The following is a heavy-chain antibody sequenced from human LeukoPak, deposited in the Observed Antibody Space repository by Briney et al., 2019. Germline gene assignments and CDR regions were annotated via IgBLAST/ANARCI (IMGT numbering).Heavy chain of an antibody. CDR1: GGSFSCYY. CDR3: ARGLLGNKTWFDP. CDR2: INHSGST. J-gene: IGHJ5*02. V-gene: IGHV4-34*01. D-gene: IGHD2/OR15-2a*01. Sequence: SEPLSLTCAVYGGSFSCYYWRWIRPPPGKGLEWIGEINHSGSTNYNPSLKSPLTLSVDTSTNQFSLNLSSVPAADPALYYCARGLLGNKTWFDPWGQGTLVTVSS.